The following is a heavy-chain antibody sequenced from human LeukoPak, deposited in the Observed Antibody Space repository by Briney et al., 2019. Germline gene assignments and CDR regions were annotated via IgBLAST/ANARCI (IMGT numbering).Heavy chain of an antibody. Sequence: GGSLRLSCAASGFTFSSYGMRWVRQAPGKGLEWVSAISGSGGSTYYADSVKGRFTISRDNSKNTLYLQMNSLRAEDTAVYYCAKPLSGSYDYWGQGTLVTVSS. CDR3: AKPLSGSYDY. CDR1: GFTFSSYG. J-gene: IGHJ4*02. D-gene: IGHD1-26*01. CDR2: ISGSGGST. V-gene: IGHV3-23*01.